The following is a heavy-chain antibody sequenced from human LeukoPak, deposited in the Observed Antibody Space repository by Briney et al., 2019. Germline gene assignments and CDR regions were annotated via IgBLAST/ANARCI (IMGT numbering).Heavy chain of an antibody. CDR2: INHSGST. D-gene: IGHD5-18*01. CDR3: ARKAMGEGPIDY. V-gene: IGHV4-34*01. J-gene: IGHJ4*02. CDR1: GGSFSGYY. Sequence: SETLSLTCAVYGGSFSGYYWSWIRQPPGKGLEWIGEINHSGSTNYNPSLKSRVTISVDTSKNQFSLKLSSVTAADTPVYYCARKAMGEGPIDYWGQGTLVTVSS.